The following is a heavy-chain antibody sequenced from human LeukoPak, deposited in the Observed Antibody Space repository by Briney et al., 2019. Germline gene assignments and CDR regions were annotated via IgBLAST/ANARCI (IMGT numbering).Heavy chain of an antibody. J-gene: IGHJ5*02. Sequence: ASVKVSCKASDYSLIDYYIHWVRQAPGQGLEWMGWINPNGGGTNYAQKFRDWVTLTRDTSISTAYMELSRLRSDDTAVYYCARDNSVRDEAWWFNPWGQGTLVTASS. CDR2: INPNGGGT. CDR3: ARDNSVRDEAWWFNP. V-gene: IGHV1-2*04. D-gene: IGHD5-24*01. CDR1: DYSLIDYY.